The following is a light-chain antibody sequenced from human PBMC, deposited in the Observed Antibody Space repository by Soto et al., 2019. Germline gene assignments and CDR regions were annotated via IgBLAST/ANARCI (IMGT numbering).Light chain of an antibody. V-gene: IGLV2-14*03. CDR1: SSDVGAYKY. CDR3: TSYTSISTDV. J-gene: IGLJ1*01. Sequence: QSALTQPASVSGSPGQSITISCTGTSSDVGAYKYVSWYQQHPGKVPKLIIYGVSNRPSGVSNRFSGSKSGNTASLTISGLLAEDEADYYCTSYTSISTDVFGTGTKLTVL. CDR2: GVS.